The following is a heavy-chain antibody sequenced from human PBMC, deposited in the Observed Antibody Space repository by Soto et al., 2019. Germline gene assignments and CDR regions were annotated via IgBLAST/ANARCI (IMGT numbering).Heavy chain of an antibody. CDR1: GFTFSSYA. CDR2: ISGSGGST. D-gene: IGHD2-15*01. J-gene: IGHJ6*02. CDR3: AKYTVVVLSGMDV. V-gene: IGHV3-23*01. Sequence: HPVGSLRLSCAASGFTFSSYAMSWVRQSPGKGLEWVSAISGSGGSTYYADSVKGRFTISRDNSKNTLYLQMNSLRAEDTAVYYCAKYTVVVLSGMDVWGQGTTVTVSS.